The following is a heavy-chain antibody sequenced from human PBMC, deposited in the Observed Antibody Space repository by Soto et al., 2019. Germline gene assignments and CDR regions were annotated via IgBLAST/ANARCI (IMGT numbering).Heavy chain of an antibody. D-gene: IGHD6-6*01. J-gene: IGHJ4*02. CDR1: GGSISSGGYY. V-gene: IGHV4-31*03. CDR2: IYYSGST. Sequence: QVQLQESGPGLVKPSQTLSLTCTVSGGSISSGGYYWSWIRQHPGKGLEWIGYIYYSGSTYYIPSLKSRVTISVDTSKNQFSLKLSSVTAADTAVYYCARGSYSSSSEDYWGQGTLVTVSS. CDR3: ARGSYSSSSEDY.